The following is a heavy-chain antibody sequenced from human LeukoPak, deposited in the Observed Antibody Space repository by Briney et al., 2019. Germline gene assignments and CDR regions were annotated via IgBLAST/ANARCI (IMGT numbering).Heavy chain of an antibody. V-gene: IGHV1-8*03. Sequence: ASVKVSCKASGYTFTSYDINWVRQATGQGLEWMGWMNPNSGNTGYAQKFQGRVTITRNTSISTAYMELSSLRSEDTAVYYCARAYGYYDFWSGYYGYYFDYWGQGTLATVSS. CDR3: ARAYGYYDFWSGYYGYYFDY. CDR1: GYTFTSYD. CDR2: MNPNSGNT. D-gene: IGHD3-3*01. J-gene: IGHJ4*02.